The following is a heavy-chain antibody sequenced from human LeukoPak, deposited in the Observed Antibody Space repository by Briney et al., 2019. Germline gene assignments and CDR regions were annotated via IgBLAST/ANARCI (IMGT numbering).Heavy chain of an antibody. CDR3: ASRFDPLRPFDY. D-gene: IGHD3-9*01. CDR1: GGSVSSDSYS. Sequence: KPSETLSLTCTVSGGSVSSDSYSWSWIRQPAGTGLEWIGEIYHSGSTNYNPSLKSRVTISVDKSKNQFSLKLSSVTAADTAVYYCASRFDPLRPFDYWGQGTLVTVSS. J-gene: IGHJ4*02. CDR2: IYHSGST. V-gene: IGHV4-61*10.